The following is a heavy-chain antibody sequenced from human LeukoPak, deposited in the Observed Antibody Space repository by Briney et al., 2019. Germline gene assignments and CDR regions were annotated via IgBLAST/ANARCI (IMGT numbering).Heavy chain of an antibody. CDR3: AKDKATVAAKGPFDY. Sequence: GGSLRLSCAPSLHIFINYEMTWVRQAPGKGLEWVSSISGSGATTYYADSVKGRFTISIDNSKNTLFLQFNTLRAEDTAVYYCAKDKATVAAKGPFDYWGQGTLVTVSS. V-gene: IGHV3-23*01. CDR2: ISGSGATT. J-gene: IGHJ4*02. CDR1: LHIFINYE. D-gene: IGHD2-15*01.